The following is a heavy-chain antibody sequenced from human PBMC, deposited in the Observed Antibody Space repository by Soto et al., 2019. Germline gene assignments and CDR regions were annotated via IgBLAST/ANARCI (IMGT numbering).Heavy chain of an antibody. V-gene: IGHV3-23*01. Sequence: EVQVLESGGGLVQPGGSRRLSCAATGFTFSDFAMSWVRQAPGKGLEWVSRIYGGGNGPHYADSVKGRVTISRDNSKNTLYLHTNSLSAEDTAVYYCAKMEGMDPWSYAFDYWGQGTLVTVSS. J-gene: IGHJ4*02. D-gene: IGHD2-2*03. CDR3: AKMEGMDPWSYAFDY. CDR2: IYGGGNGP. CDR1: GFTFSDFA.